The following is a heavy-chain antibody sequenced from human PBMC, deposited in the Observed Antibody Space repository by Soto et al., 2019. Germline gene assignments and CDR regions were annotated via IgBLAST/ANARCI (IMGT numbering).Heavy chain of an antibody. D-gene: IGHD6-6*01. CDR2: INPNSGGT. CDR3: ARTAARRGTMYYFDY. CDR1: GYTFTGYY. J-gene: IGHJ4*02. V-gene: IGHV1-2*02. Sequence: ASVKVSCKSSGYTFTGYYIHWVRQAPGQGLEWMGWINPNSGGTNYAQKFQGRVTMTRDTSISTAYMELSRLRSDDTAVYYCARTAARRGTMYYFDYWGQGTLVTVSS.